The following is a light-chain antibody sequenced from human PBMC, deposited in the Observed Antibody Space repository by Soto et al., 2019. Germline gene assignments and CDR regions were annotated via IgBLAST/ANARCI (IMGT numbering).Light chain of an antibody. CDR1: RSDVGSYNF. J-gene: IGLJ2*01. Sequence: QSALTQPASVSGSPGQSITISCTGTRSDVGSYNFFSWYQQHPGKAPKLMIYDVSNRPSGVSDRFSGSKSGNTASLTISGLQAEDEADYDCSSYTSSSSLGVFGGGTKLTVL. CDR2: DVS. CDR3: SSYTSSSSLGV. V-gene: IGLV2-14*01.